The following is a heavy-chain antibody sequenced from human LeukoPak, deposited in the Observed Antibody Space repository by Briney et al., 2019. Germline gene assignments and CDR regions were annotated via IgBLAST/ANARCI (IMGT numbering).Heavy chain of an antibody. CDR2: IYYSGST. Sequence: PSETLSLTCTVSGGSISSSSYYWGWIRQPPGKGLEWIGSIYYSGSTYYNPSLKSRVTISVDTSKNQFSLKLSSVTAAETAVYYCARQKAGNDGDHLDYWGQGTLVTVSS. V-gene: IGHV4-39*01. CDR3: ARQKAGNDGDHLDY. D-gene: IGHD1-1*01. J-gene: IGHJ4*02. CDR1: GGSISSSSYY.